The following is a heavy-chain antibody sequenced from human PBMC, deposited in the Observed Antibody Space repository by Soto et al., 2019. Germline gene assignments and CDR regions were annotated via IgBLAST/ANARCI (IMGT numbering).Heavy chain of an antibody. J-gene: IGHJ6*02. Sequence: QVQLVESGGGVVQAGRSLRLSCAASGFTFSSYGMHWVRQAPGKGLEWVAVIWYDGSNKYYAVSVKGRFTISRDNSKNTLYLQINSLKAEDTAVYYSARDAANDYGSGSEPYYYYGMDLWGQGTTVTVSS. V-gene: IGHV3-33*01. D-gene: IGHD3-10*01. CDR1: GFTFSSYG. CDR3: ARDAANDYGSGSEPYYYYGMDL. CDR2: IWYDGSNK.